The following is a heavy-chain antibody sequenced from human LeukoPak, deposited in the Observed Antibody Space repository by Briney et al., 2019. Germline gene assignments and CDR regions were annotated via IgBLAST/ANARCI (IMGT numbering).Heavy chain of an antibody. D-gene: IGHD5-18*01. Sequence: GGSLRLSCAASGFTFSDYYMSWIRQAPGKGLEWVSYISSSGSTIYYADSVKGRFTISRDNAKNSLYLQMNSLRAEDTAVYYCARDPSIQLWLRGYFDYWGQGTLVTVSS. J-gene: IGHJ4*02. CDR1: GFTFSDYY. V-gene: IGHV3-11*04. CDR3: ARDPSIQLWLRGYFDY. CDR2: ISSSGSTI.